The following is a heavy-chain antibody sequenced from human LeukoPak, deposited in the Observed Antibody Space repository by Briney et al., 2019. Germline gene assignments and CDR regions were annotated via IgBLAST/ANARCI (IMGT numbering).Heavy chain of an antibody. CDR1: GFTFSSYA. V-gene: IGHV3-30-3*01. CDR3: ARSLGDTAMVFDY. CDR2: ISYDGSNK. J-gene: IGHJ4*02. D-gene: IGHD5-18*01. Sequence: GGSLRLSCAASGFTFSSYAMHWVRQAPGKGLEWVAVISYDGSNKYYADSVKGRFTISRDNSKNTLYLQMNSLRAEDTAVYYCARSLGDTAMVFDYWGQGTLVTVSS.